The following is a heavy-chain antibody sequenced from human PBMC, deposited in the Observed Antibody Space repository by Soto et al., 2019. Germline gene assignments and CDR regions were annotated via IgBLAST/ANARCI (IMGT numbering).Heavy chain of an antibody. Sequence: SETLSLTCTVSGGSISSYFWSCIRQPAGKGPEWIGRIYSSGSTNYNPSLKSRVTMSVDTSKNQSSLRLSSVTAADTAVYYCAREARGQFDYWGQGTLVTVSS. J-gene: IGHJ4*02. V-gene: IGHV4-4*07. CDR2: IYSSGST. CDR1: GGSISSYF. CDR3: AREARGQFDY.